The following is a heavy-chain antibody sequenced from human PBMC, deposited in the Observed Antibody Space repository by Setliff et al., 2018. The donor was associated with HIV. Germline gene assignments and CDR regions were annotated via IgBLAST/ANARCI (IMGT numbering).Heavy chain of an antibody. J-gene: IGHJ4*02. Sequence: SVKVSCKTSGGSFDMHTISWVRQAPGQGLEFVGRIIPIIDTTNYAQKFQGRVTVTADKSANTTYMELRSLRSEDTAIYYCATMSRSSRNWAIFDYWGQGVLVTVSS. CDR2: IIPIIDTT. V-gene: IGHV1-69*08. D-gene: IGHD6-13*01. CDR3: ATMSRSSRNWAIFDY. CDR1: GGSFDMHT.